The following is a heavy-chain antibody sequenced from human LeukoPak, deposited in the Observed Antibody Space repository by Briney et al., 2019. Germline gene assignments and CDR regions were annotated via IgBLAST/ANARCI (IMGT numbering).Heavy chain of an antibody. CDR1: GFSFSEYY. CDR2: LSSSGRYT. J-gene: IGHJ3*02. V-gene: IGHV3-11*03. CDR3: ARHSEGPVNDAFDI. D-gene: IGHD2-2*01. Sequence: PGGSLRLSCAASGFSFSEYYMTWIRQAPGXGLEWVSNLSSSGRYTNYADSVRGRFTISRDNAKKSLYLQMNSLRAEDTAVYYCARHSEGPVNDAFDIWGQGTKVTVSS.